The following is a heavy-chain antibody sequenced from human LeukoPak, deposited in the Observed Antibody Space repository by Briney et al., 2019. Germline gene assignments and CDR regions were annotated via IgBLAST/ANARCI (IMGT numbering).Heavy chain of an antibody. CDR2: ISGSGGST. V-gene: IGHV3-23*01. CDR1: GFTFSSYA. J-gene: IGHJ6*03. Sequence: PGGSLRLSCAASGFTFSSYAMSWVRQAPGKGLEWVSAISGSGGSTYYADSVKGRFTMSRDNSKNTLYLQMNSLRAEDTAVYYCAKDGTSPFGYYYMDVWGKGTTVTVSS. CDR3: AKDGTSPFGYYYMDV. D-gene: IGHD2-2*01.